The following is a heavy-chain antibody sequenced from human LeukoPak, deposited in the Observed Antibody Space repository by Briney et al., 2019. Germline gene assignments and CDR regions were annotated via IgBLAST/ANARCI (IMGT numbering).Heavy chain of an antibody. CDR2: INPSGGST. J-gene: IGHJ4*02. Sequence: ASVKVSCKASGGTFSSYAISWVRQAPEQGLEWMGIINPSGGSTSYAQKFQGRVTMTRDMSTSTVYMELSSLRSEDTAVYHCARGPRRVAAILDFDNWGQGTLVTVSS. CDR1: GGTFSSYA. CDR3: ARGPRRVAAILDFDN. D-gene: IGHD2-21*02. V-gene: IGHV1-46*01.